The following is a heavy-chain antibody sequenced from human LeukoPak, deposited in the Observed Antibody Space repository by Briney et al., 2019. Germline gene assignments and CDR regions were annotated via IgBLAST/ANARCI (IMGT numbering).Heavy chain of an antibody. J-gene: IGHJ4*02. CDR2: IKEDGTDK. Sequence: GGSLRLSCAASGFTFSNSWMTWLRQAPGKGLEWVAHIKEDGTDKYYVDSVTGRFTISRDNTINSLYLQMSSLRAEDTAVYYCATWSEAWEFDSWGQGTLVSVSS. D-gene: IGHD1-26*01. CDR3: ATWSEAWEFDS. V-gene: IGHV3-7*05. CDR1: GFTFSNSW.